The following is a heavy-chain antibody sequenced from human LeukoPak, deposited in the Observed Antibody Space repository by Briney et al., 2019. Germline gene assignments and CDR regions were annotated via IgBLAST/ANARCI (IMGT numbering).Heavy chain of an antibody. CDR1: GGTFSSYA. Sequence: ASVKVSCKASGGTFSSYAISWVRQAPRQGLEWMGGIIPIFGTANYAQKSQGRVTITTDESTSTAYMELSSLRSEDTAVYYCARDRDYGVWAFDIWGQGTMVTVSS. D-gene: IGHD4/OR15-4a*01. V-gene: IGHV1-69*05. J-gene: IGHJ3*02. CDR3: ARDRDYGVWAFDI. CDR2: IIPIFGTA.